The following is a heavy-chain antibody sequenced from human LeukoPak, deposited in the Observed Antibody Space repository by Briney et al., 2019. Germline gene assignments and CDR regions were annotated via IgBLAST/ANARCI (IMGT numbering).Heavy chain of an antibody. Sequence: SETLSLTCTVSGGSISSSSYYWGWIRQPPGKGLEWIGSIYYSGSTYYNPSLKSRVTISVDTSKNQFSLKLSSVTAADTAVYYCARGPGPTYYYDSSGYYFFDYWGQGTLVTVSS. V-gene: IGHV4-39*07. CDR2: IYYSGST. J-gene: IGHJ4*02. D-gene: IGHD3-22*01. CDR1: GGSISSSSYY. CDR3: ARGPGPTYYYDSSGYYFFDY.